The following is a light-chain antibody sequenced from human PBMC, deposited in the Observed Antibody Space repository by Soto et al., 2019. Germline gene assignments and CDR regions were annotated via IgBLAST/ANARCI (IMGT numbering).Light chain of an antibody. V-gene: IGLV2-14*01. Sequence: QSALTQPASVSGSPGQSITISCTGTSSDVGGFNYVSWYQQHPGKAPKLLIFDVYSRPSGISNRFSGSKSGNTASLTISGLQAADEADYYCSSYTTSSSYVFGAGTKVTVL. CDR3: SSYTTSSSYV. CDR2: DVY. J-gene: IGLJ1*01. CDR1: SSDVGGFNY.